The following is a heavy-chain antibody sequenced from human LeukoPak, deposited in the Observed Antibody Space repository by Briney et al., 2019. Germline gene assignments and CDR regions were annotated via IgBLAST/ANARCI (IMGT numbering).Heavy chain of an antibody. J-gene: IGHJ3*02. Sequence: SETLSLTCTVSGGSISSYYWSWIRQPPGKGLEWIGYIYYSGSTNYNPSLKSRVTISVDTSKNQFSLKLSSVTAADTAVYYCARHWEGDIVVVPAATHDAFDIWGQGTMVTVSS. V-gene: IGHV4-59*08. CDR2: IYYSGST. CDR1: GGSISSYY. D-gene: IGHD2-2*01. CDR3: ARHWEGDIVVVPAATHDAFDI.